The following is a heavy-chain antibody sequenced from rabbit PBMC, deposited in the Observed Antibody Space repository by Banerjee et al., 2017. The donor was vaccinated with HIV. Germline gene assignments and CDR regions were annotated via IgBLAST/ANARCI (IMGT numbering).Heavy chain of an antibody. CDR1: GFDFSSYY. D-gene: IGHD2-1*01. CDR2: IYAGKGST. V-gene: IGHV1S7*01. J-gene: IGHJ4*01. CDR3: ARGYDDYGDYVYYFNL. Sequence: QLKETGGGLVQPGGSLTLSCKASGFDFSSYYMSWVRQAPGKGLEWIGIIYAGKGSTDYASWVNGRFTISSDNAQNTVDLQMNSLTAADTATYFCARGYDDYGDYVYYFNLWGPGTLVTVS.